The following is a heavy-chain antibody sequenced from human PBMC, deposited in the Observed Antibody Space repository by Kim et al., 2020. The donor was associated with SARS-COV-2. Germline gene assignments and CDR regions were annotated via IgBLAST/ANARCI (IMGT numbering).Heavy chain of an antibody. J-gene: IGHJ4*02. CDR2: IYYSGST. CDR1: GGSISSSSYY. CDR3: ATTKQDPLDY. Sequence: SETLSLTCTVSGGSISSSSYYWGWIRQPPGKGLEWIGSIYYSGSTYYNPSLKSRVTISVDTSKNQFSLKLSSVTAADTAVYYCATTKQDPLDYWGQGTLVTVSS. V-gene: IGHV4-39*01. D-gene: IGHD2-8*01.